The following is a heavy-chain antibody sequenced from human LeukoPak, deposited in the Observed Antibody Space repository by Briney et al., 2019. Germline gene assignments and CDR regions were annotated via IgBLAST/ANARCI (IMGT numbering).Heavy chain of an antibody. CDR3: AKLLVLRFLEWSGPFDY. J-gene: IGHJ4*02. D-gene: IGHD3-3*01. CDR1: GFTFSSYA. CDR2: ISGSGGST. V-gene: IGHV3-23*01. Sequence: PGGSLRLSCAASGFTFSSYAMSWVRQAPGKGLEWVSAISGSGGSTYYADSVKGRFTISRDNSKNTLYLQMNSLRDEDTAVYYCAKLLVLRFLEWSGPFDYWGQGTLVTVSS.